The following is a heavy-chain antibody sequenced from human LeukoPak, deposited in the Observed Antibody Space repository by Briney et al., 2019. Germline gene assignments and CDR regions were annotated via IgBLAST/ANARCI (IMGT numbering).Heavy chain of an antibody. CDR2: IYSDNT. J-gene: IGHJ4*02. D-gene: IGHD3-10*01. V-gene: IGHV3-66*02. Sequence: GGSLRLSCAASGFTFSSYWMSWVRQAPGKGLEWVSFIYSDNTHYSDSVKGRFTISRDNSKNTLYLQMNSLRAEDAAVYYCANDYGSGSYYTTYYFDYWGQGTLVTVSS. CDR3: ANDYGSGSYYTTYYFDY. CDR1: GFTFSSYW.